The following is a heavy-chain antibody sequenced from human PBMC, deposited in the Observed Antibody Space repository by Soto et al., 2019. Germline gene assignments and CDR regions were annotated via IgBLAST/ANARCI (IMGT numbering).Heavy chain of an antibody. V-gene: IGHV3-23*01. J-gene: IGHJ4*02. CDR1: GCTFSSYA. Sequence: GGSLRLSCAASGCTFSSYAMSWVRQAPGKGLECVSAISGSGGSTYYADSVKGRFTISRDNSKNTLYLQMNSLRAEDTAVYYCAKEGYSYGHNPYYFDYWGQGTLVTVSS. D-gene: IGHD5-18*01. CDR2: ISGSGGST. CDR3: AKEGYSYGHNPYYFDY.